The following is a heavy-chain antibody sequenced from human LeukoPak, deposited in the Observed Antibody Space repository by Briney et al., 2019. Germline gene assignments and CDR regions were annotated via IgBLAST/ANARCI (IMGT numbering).Heavy chain of an antibody. CDR2: ISKSSSAK. D-gene: IGHD1-26*01. Sequence: PGGSLRLSCAAAGFTFSIYNMNWVRQAPGKGLGWVSHISKSSSAKYYADSVKGRFTISRDNAKNSLYLQMSSLRDEDTAVYYCARDFRGNYSIDYWGQGTLVTVSS. J-gene: IGHJ4*02. CDR1: GFTFSIYN. CDR3: ARDFRGNYSIDY. V-gene: IGHV3-48*02.